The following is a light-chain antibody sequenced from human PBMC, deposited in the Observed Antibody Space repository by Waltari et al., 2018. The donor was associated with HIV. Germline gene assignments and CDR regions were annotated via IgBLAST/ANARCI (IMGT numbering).Light chain of an antibody. CDR3: SSFAGTHKL. Sequence: QSALTQSPSASGSPGQSVNISCTGANGDISDYNYGSWYQQHSDRPPKLIIFEVTKRPSGVPDRFSGSKSGNTASLFVSGLQPEDEATYFCSSFAGTHKLFGGGTKLTVL. CDR2: EVT. CDR1: NGDISDYNY. J-gene: IGLJ2*01. V-gene: IGLV2-8*01.